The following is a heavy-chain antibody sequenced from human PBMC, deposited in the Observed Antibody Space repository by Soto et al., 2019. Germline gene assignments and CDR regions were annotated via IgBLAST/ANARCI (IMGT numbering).Heavy chain of an antibody. CDR3: TTDPAYSSSSNNWFDP. V-gene: IGHV3-15*01. J-gene: IGHJ5*02. D-gene: IGHD6-6*01. CDR1: GFTFSNAW. Sequence: GGSLRLSCAASGFTFSNAWMSWVRQAPGKGLEWVGRIKSKTDGGTTDYAAPVKGRFTISRDDSKNTLYLQMNSLKTEDTAVYYCTTDPAYSSSSNNWFDPWGQGTLVTVSS. CDR2: IKSKTDGGTT.